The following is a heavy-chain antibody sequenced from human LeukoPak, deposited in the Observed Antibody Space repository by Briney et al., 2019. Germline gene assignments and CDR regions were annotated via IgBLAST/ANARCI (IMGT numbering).Heavy chain of an antibody. D-gene: IGHD3-10*01. Sequence: PGGSLRLSCAASGFSFTDAWMSWVRQAPGKGLEWVAVIWYDGSNKYYADSVKGRFTISRDNSKNTLYLQMNSLRAEDTAVYYCVRDNSGSVVRGVLQYWGQGTLVTVSS. CDR2: IWYDGSNK. CDR1: GFSFTDAW. V-gene: IGHV3-33*08. J-gene: IGHJ4*02. CDR3: VRDNSGSVVRGVLQY.